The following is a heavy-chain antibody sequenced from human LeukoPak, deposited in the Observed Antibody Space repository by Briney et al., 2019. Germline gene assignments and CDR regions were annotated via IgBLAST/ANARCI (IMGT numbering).Heavy chain of an antibody. D-gene: IGHD6-13*01. CDR1: GYTFTGYY. V-gene: IGHV1-2*02. Sequence: ASVKVSCKASGYTFTGYYMHWVRQAPGQGLEWMGWINPNSGGTNYAQKFQGRVTMTRDTSISTAYMELSRLRSDDTAVYYCARACIAAAGIYFQHWGQGTLVTVSS. J-gene: IGHJ1*01. CDR2: INPNSGGT. CDR3: ARACIAAAGIYFQH.